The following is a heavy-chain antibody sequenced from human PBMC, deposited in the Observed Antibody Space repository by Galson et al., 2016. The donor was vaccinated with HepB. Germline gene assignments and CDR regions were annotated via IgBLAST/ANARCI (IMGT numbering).Heavy chain of an antibody. J-gene: IGHJ3*01. V-gene: IGHV3-11*01. Sequence: SLRLSCAASGFTFSDYYVNWIRQAPGKGLEWISFISTSGNSMLYADSVRGRFTISRDNAAKSLYLQMSNLRAEDTAVYYCARDLPDDSVEYFDVFDLWGQGTMVTVSS. CDR3: ARDLPDDSVEYFDVFDL. CDR1: GFTFSDYY. D-gene: IGHD4-17*01. CDR2: ISTSGNSM.